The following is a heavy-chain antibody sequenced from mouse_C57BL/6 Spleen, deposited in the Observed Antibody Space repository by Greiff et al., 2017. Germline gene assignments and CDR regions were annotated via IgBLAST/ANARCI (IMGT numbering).Heavy chain of an antibody. J-gene: IGHJ1*03. CDR1: GYTFTDYY. V-gene: IGHV1-26*01. CDR3: ARGGALGYFDV. D-gene: IGHD3-1*01. Sequence: EVQLQQSGPELVKPGASVKISCKASGYTFTDYYMNWVKQSHGKSLEWIGDINPNNGGTSYNQKFKGKATLTVDKSSSTAYMELRSLTSEDSAVYYCARGGALGYFDVWGTGTTVTVSS. CDR2: INPNNGGT.